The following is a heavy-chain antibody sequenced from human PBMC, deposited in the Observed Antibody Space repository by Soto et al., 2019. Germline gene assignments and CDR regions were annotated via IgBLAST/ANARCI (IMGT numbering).Heavy chain of an antibody. CDR1: GGSVSSGSFY. J-gene: IGHJ4*02. CDR3: ARVPLDYSNSHYFDF. D-gene: IGHD6-6*01. Sequence: SETLSLTCTGSGGSVSSGSFYWSWIRQPPGKGLEWIGFIYNNRSFNYNPSLKSRVTISVDTSKHQFSLKLSSVTAADTAVYYCARVPLDYSNSHYFDFWGQGALVTVSS. V-gene: IGHV4-61*01. CDR2: IYNNRSF.